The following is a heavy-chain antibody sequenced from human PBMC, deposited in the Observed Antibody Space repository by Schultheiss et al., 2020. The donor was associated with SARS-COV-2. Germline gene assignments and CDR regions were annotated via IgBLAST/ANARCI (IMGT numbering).Heavy chain of an antibody. CDR2: ISGSGGST. V-gene: IGHV3-23*01. CDR3: LRDGGAYYLDY. D-gene: IGHD2-15*01. J-gene: IGHJ4*02. Sequence: GGSLRLSCTASGFTFGDYAMSWFRQAPGKGLEWVSAISGSGGSTYYADSVKGRFTISRHNSKNTLYLQMNSLRAEDTAVYYCLRDGGAYYLDYWGQGTLVTVSS. CDR1: GFTFGDYA.